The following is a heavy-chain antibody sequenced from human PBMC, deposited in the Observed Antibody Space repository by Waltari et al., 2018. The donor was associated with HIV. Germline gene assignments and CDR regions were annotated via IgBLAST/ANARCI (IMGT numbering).Heavy chain of an antibody. CDR1: GGTLSYYA. J-gene: IGHJ4*02. CDR3: ARDEGRGYASRYFDY. Sequence: QVQLVQSGAEVKKPGSSVKVSCKASGGTLSYYAISWVRQDPGQGLEWMGGPSPRFRAANSTQKNQVRVTITEDDSTSTAYMGLSRLRYADTAVYYCARDEGRGYASRYFDYWGQGTLVTVSS. V-gene: IGHV1-69*12. CDR2: PSPRFRAA. D-gene: IGHD5-12*01.